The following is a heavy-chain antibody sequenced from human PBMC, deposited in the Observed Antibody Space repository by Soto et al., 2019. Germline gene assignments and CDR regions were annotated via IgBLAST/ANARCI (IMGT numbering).Heavy chain of an antibody. V-gene: IGHV3-23*01. CDR2: IGGSGTNT. CDR1: GFTFSSYA. Sequence: PGGSLRLSCAASGFTFSSYAIGWVRQAPGPGLEWVSAIGGSGTNTYYADSVKGRFTISRDNSKNTLYLQMNSLRAEDTAVYYCAKTAEAVAGTVYGYWGQGTLVTVSS. D-gene: IGHD6-19*01. J-gene: IGHJ4*02. CDR3: AKTAEAVAGTVYGY.